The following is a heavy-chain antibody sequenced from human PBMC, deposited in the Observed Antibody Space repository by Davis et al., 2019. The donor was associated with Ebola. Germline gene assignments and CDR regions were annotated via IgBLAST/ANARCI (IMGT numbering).Heavy chain of an antibody. V-gene: IGHV3-23*01. Sequence: ESLKISCAASGFTFSSYAMSWVRQAPGKGLEWVSAISGSGGSTYYADSVKGRFTISRDNAKNSLYLQMNSLRDEDTAVYYCARGRPSTVTKGFYFDYWGQGTLVTVSS. J-gene: IGHJ4*02. D-gene: IGHD4-17*01. CDR1: GFTFSSYA. CDR2: ISGSGGST. CDR3: ARGRPSTVTKGFYFDY.